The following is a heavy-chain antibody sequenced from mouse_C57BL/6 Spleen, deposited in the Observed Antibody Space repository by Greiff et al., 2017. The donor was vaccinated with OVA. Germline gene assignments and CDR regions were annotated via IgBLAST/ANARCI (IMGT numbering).Heavy chain of an antibody. CDR3: TRGIYYGRGYYFDY. Sequence: EVQLQQSGTVLARPGASVKMSCKTSGYTFTSYWMHWVKQRPGQGLEWIGAIYPGNSDTSYNQKFKGKAKLTAVTSASTAYMELSSLTNEDSAVYYCTRGIYYGRGYYFDYWGQGTTLTVSS. CDR2: IYPGNSDT. J-gene: IGHJ2*01. V-gene: IGHV1-5*01. CDR1: GYTFTSYW. D-gene: IGHD2-1*01.